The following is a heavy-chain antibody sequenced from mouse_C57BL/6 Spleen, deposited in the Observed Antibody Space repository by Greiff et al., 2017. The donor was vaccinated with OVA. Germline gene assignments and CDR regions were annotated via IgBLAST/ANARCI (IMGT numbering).Heavy chain of an antibody. V-gene: IGHV1-7*01. J-gene: IGHJ1*03. CDR3: ARSGGNSHFGYFDV. D-gene: IGHD1-1*01. CDR1: GYTFTSYW. CDR2: INPSSGYT. Sequence: VQLQQSGAELVKPGASVKLSCKASGYTFTSYWMHWVKQRPGQGLEWIGDINPSSGYTNYNQKFKDKATLTVDKSSSTAYMQLSSLTYEDSAVYYCARSGGNSHFGYFDVWGTGTTVTVSS.